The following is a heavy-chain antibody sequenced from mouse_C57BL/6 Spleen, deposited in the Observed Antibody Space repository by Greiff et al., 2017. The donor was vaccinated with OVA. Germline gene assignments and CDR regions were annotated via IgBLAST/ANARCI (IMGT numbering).Heavy chain of an antibody. CDR2: ISNGGGST. Sequence: EVHLVESGGGLVQPGGSLKLSCAASGFTFSDYYMYWVRQTPEKRLEWVAYISNGGGSTYYPDTVKGRFTISRDNAKNTLYLQMSRLKSEDTAMYYCARHGTSYGYFDVWGTGTTVTVSS. CDR3: ARHGTSYGYFDV. V-gene: IGHV5-12*01. J-gene: IGHJ1*03. CDR1: GFTFSDYY.